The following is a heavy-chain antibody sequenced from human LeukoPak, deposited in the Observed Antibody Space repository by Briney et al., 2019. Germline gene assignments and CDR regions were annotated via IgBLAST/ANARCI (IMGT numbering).Heavy chain of an antibody. J-gene: IGHJ4*02. Sequence: SQTLSLTCAISGDSVSSNSAAWNWIRQSPSRGLEWLGRTYYRSKWYNDYAVSVKSRITINPDTSKNQFSLKLSSVTAADTAVYYCARGRPSSRRTYYYDSSGYYYFDYWGQGTLVTVSS. CDR3: ARGRPSSRRTYYYDSSGYYYFDY. CDR1: GDSVSSNSAA. D-gene: IGHD3-22*01. CDR2: TYYRSKWYN. V-gene: IGHV6-1*01.